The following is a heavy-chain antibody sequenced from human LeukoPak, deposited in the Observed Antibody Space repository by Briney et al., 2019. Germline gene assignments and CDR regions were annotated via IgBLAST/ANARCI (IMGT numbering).Heavy chain of an antibody. Sequence: SETLSLTCSVSGASINSHYWTWIRQPAGKGLEWIGRIYISGSTNYSPSLKSRVTMSVDTSKNQFSLNLISVTAADTAVYYCARERPYGDYFDYWGQGTLVTVSS. D-gene: IGHD4-17*01. CDR1: GASINSHY. V-gene: IGHV4-4*07. CDR2: IYISGST. J-gene: IGHJ4*02. CDR3: ARERPYGDYFDY.